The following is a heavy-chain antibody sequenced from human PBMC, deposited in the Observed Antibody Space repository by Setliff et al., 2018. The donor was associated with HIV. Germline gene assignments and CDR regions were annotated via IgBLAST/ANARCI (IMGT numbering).Heavy chain of an antibody. V-gene: IGHV4-59*01. Sequence: SETLSLTCTVSGGTISNYYWSWIRQSPEKGLEWIGYIHYSGSTNYNPSLKSRVTISLDTSKNQFSLKLSSVTAADTAIYYCARLRDMEWELIGLDYWGRGTLVTVSS. CDR1: GGTISNYY. CDR3: ARLRDMEWELIGLDY. D-gene: IGHD1-26*01. J-gene: IGHJ4*02. CDR2: IHYSGST.